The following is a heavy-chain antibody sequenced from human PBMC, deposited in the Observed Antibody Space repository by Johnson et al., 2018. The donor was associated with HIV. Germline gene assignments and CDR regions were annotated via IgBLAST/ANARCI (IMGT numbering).Heavy chain of an antibody. J-gene: IGHJ3*02. Sequence: VQLVESGGGLVQPGGSLRLSCAASGFTFSNYWMEWVRQAPGKGLVWVSRISTDGSRTTYADSVKGRFTISRDNAKNTLYLQMNSLRAEDTAVYYCAKDRGVTNEAFDIWGQGTMVTVSS. V-gene: IGHV3-74*01. CDR1: GFTFSNYW. CDR3: AKDRGVTNEAFDI. CDR2: ISTDGSRT. D-gene: IGHD3-10*01.